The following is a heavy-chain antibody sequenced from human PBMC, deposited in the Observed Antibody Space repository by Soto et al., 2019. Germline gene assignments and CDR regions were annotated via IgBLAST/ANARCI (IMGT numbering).Heavy chain of an antibody. CDR2: IYSGGNT. CDR3: ARVVRDGYLFDS. CDR1: GGSSSSTTYY. V-gene: IGHV4-39*02. Sequence: PSATLSLTCTVSGGSSSSTTYYWGWIRQSPGKGLEWIGNIYSGGNTYYNPSLKSRVTISVDTSKNHLSLQLISVTAAATAAYYCARVVRDGYLFDSWGQGTLVTVSS. D-gene: IGHD2-21*01. J-gene: IGHJ4*02.